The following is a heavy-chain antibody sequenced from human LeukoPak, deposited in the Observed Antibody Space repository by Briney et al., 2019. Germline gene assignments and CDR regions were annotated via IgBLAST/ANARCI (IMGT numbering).Heavy chain of an antibody. CDR1: GGSISSSSYY. V-gene: IGHV4-39*07. J-gene: IGHJ4*02. D-gene: IGHD6-6*01. CDR3: ARDREMSSSRGGDYFDY. Sequence: SETLSLTCTVSGGSISSSSYYWGWIRQPPGKGLEWIGSIYYSGSTYYNPSLKSRVTISVDTSKNQFSLKLSPVTAADTAVYYCARDREMSSSRGGDYFDYWGQGTLVTVSS. CDR2: IYYSGST.